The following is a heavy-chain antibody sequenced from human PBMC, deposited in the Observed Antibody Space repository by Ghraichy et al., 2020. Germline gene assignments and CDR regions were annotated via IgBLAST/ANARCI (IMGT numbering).Heavy chain of an antibody. Sequence: SETLSLTCTVSGGSISSYYWSWIRQPPGKGLEWIGYIYYSGSTNYNPSLKSRVTISVDTSKNQFSLKLSSVTAADTAVYYCASGKVVPAALYYYYMDVWGKGTTVTVSS. CDR2: IYYSGST. CDR1: GGSISSYY. V-gene: IGHV4-59*01. CDR3: ASGKVVPAALYYYYMDV. D-gene: IGHD2-2*01. J-gene: IGHJ6*03.